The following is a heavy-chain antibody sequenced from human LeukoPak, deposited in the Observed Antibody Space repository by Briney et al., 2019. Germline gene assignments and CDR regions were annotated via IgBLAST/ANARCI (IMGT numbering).Heavy chain of an antibody. CDR3: AKDLDGYNYGFDY. CDR2: ISYDGSNK. CDR1: GFTFSSYA. D-gene: IGHD5-24*01. Sequence: GGSLRLSCAASGFTFSSYAMHWVRQAPGKGLEWVAVISYDGSNKYYADSVKGRFTISRDNSKNTLYLQMNSLRAEDTAVYYCAKDLDGYNYGFDYWGQGTLVTVSS. V-gene: IGHV3-30*04. J-gene: IGHJ4*02.